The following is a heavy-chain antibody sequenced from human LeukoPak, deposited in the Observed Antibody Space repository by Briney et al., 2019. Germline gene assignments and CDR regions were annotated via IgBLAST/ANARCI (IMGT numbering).Heavy chain of an antibody. CDR3: ASPLGRYDSSGTFKDY. V-gene: IGHV5-51*01. CDR2: IYPGDSDT. D-gene: IGHD3-22*01. CDR1: GYSFTSYW. J-gene: IGHJ4*02. Sequence: ESLRISCKGSGYSFTSYWIGWVRQMPGKGVEWMGIIYPGDSDTRYSQSVPGVITISAANSISTAYLQWSSLKATDTAMYYCASPLGRYDSSGTFKDYWGQGTLVTVSS.